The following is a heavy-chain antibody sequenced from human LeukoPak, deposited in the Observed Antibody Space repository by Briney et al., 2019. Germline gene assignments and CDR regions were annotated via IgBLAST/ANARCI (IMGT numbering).Heavy chain of an antibody. D-gene: IGHD6-19*01. V-gene: IGHV3-43*01. CDR2: ISWDGGRT. Sequence: GGSLRLSCAASGFTFDDYTMHWVRQAPGKGLEWVSLISWDGGRTYYADSVKGRFTISRDNGKNSLYLQMNSLRAEDTAVYYCARSRTSGWSYFDYWGQGTLVTVSS. CDR1: GFTFDDYT. CDR3: ARSRTSGWSYFDY. J-gene: IGHJ4*02.